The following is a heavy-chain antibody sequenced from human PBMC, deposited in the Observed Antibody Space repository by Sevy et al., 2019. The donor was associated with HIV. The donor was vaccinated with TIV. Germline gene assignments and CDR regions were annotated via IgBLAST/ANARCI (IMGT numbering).Heavy chain of an antibody. V-gene: IGHV3-30*02. CDR3: AKRFCYGSSCSPGYNYGMDV. Sequence: GGSLRLSCAASGFTFSNYGMHWVRQAPGKGLEWVAFIRYDGNNKYYADSMKGRFTISRDNSKNTLHLQMHSLRAEDTAVYYCAKRFCYGSSCSPGYNYGMDVWGQGTTVTVSS. CDR1: GFTFSNYG. J-gene: IGHJ6*02. D-gene: IGHD2-15*01. CDR2: IRYDGNNK.